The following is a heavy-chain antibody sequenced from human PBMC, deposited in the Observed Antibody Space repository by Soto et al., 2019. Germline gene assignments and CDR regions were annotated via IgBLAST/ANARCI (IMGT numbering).Heavy chain of an antibody. V-gene: IGHV3-11*06. Sequence: QVQLVESGGGLVKPGGSLRLSCAASGFSFSDSYMSWVRQAPGKGLEWVSYISGTSGYTGYADSVKGRFTISRDNAKNSLSLQMHSLRVEDTAVYYCARDRGGYGPPDVWGQGTTVTVSS. CDR1: GFSFSDSY. D-gene: IGHD3-10*01. CDR2: ISGTSGYT. CDR3: ARDRGGYGPPDV. J-gene: IGHJ6*02.